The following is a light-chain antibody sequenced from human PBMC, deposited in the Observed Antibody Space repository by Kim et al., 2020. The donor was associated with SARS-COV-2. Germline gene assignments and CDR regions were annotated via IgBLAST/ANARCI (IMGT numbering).Light chain of an antibody. J-gene: IGKJ4*01. CDR2: GAS. CDR3: QQHNKWPLT. V-gene: IGKV3-15*01. CDR1: ESVKTY. Sequence: IVMTQSPATLSVSPGERATLSCRASESVKTYLAWYQQKPGQAPRLLIYGASTRATGIPARFSGSGSGTEFTVTISSLQSEDIAVYYCQQHNKWPLTFGGGTKVDIK.